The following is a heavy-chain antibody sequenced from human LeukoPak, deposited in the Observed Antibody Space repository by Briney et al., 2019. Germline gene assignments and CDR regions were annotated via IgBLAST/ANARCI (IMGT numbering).Heavy chain of an antibody. Sequence: SETLSLTCTVSGGSIRSSYYYWGWIRQPPGKGLEWIGSIYDSGSTYYNPSLKSRVTMSVDTSKNQFSLNLNSVTAADTAVYYCARLDNSGYSDYWGQGTLITVSS. V-gene: IGHV4-39*07. CDR1: GGSIRSSYYY. CDR3: ARLDNSGYSDY. J-gene: IGHJ4*02. D-gene: IGHD3-22*01. CDR2: IYDSGST.